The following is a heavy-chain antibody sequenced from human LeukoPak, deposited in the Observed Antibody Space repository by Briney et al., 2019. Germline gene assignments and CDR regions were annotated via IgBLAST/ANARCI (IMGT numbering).Heavy chain of an antibody. CDR2: ISSSSSYI. J-gene: IGHJ4*02. V-gene: IGHV3-21*01. D-gene: IGHD3-22*01. CDR1: GFTFSSYS. Sequence: PGGSLRLSCAASGFTFSSYSMNWVSQAPGKGLEWVSSISSSSSYIYYADSVKGRFTISRDNAKNSLYLQMNSLRAEDTAVYYCARGGNYDSSGYDGYWGQGTLVTVSS. CDR3: ARGGNYDSSGYDGY.